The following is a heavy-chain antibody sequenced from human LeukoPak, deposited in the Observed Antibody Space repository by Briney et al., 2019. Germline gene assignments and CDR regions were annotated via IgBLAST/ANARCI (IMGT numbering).Heavy chain of an antibody. CDR1: GGSINSYY. V-gene: IGHV4-59*01. D-gene: IGHD1-1*01. CDR2: IYGSGST. CDR3: AREGTSGTHLNWFDP. J-gene: IGHJ5*02. Sequence: PSETLSLTCTVSGGSINSYYWSWIRQPPGKGLEWIGHIYGSGSTNYNPSLKSRVTLSVDTSKNQFSLKLSSVTAADTAVYYCAREGTSGTHLNWFDPWGQGTLVTVSS.